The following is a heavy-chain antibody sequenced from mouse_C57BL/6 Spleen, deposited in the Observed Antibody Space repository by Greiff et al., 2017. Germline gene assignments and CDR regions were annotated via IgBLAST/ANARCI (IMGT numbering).Heavy chain of an antibody. V-gene: IGHV1-5*01. CDR2: IYPGNSDT. CDR3: TRTPYYDCDDGSFDY. J-gene: IGHJ2*01. Sequence: VQLQQSGTVLARPGASVKMSCKTSGYTFTSYWMHWVKQRPGQGLEWIGAIYPGNSDTSYNQKFKGKAKLTAVTSASTAYMELSSLTNEDSAVYYSTRTPYYDCDDGSFDYWGQGTTLTVSS. CDR1: GYTFTSYW. D-gene: IGHD2-4*01.